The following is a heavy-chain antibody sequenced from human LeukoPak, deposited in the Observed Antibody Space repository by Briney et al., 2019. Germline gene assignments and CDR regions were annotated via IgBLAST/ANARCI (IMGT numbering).Heavy chain of an antibody. J-gene: IGHJ6*03. CDR2: IYYSGST. Sequence: PSETLSLTCTVSGGSISSSSYYWGWIRQPPGKGLEWIGSIYYSGSTYYNPSLKSRVTISVDTSKNQFSLKLSSVTAADTAVYYCARVVLARWYYYMDVWGKGTTVTVSS. CDR3: ARVVLARWYYYMDV. CDR1: GGSISSSSYY. D-gene: IGHD2-15*01. V-gene: IGHV4-39*07.